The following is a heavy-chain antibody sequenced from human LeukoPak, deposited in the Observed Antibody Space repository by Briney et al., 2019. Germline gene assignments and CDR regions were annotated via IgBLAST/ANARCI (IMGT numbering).Heavy chain of an antibody. CDR2: LYYSGGT. CDR1: GGSISSGGYS. CDR3: AREMGFCSGGRCFQYNWFDP. J-gene: IGHJ5*02. V-gene: IGHV4-30-4*07. D-gene: IGHD2-15*01. Sequence: PSETLSLTCAVSGGSISSGGYSWTWIRQPPGKGLEWIGYLYYSGGTYYNPSLKSRVTISVDRSKNQFSLKLNSVTAADTAVYYCAREMGFCSGGRCFQYNWFDPWGQGTLVTVSS.